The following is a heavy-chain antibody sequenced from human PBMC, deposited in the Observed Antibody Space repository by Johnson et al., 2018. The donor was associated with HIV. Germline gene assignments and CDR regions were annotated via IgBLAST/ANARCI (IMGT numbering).Heavy chain of an antibody. CDR1: GFTFSSYA. V-gene: IGHV3-20*04. CDR3: ARPITMIVVVTHDAFDI. J-gene: IGHJ3*02. D-gene: IGHD3-22*01. CDR2: INWNGGST. Sequence: VQLVESGGGLVQPGGSLRLSCAASGFTFSSYAMSWVRQAPGKGLEWVSGINWNGGSTGYADSVKGRFTISRDNAKNTLYLQMNSLRAEDTAVYYCARPITMIVVVTHDAFDIWGQGTMVTVSS.